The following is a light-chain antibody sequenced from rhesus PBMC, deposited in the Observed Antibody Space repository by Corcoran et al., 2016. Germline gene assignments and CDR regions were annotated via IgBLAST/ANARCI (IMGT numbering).Light chain of an antibody. CDR3: AAWDDSLSGHL. CDR1: SSNIGSNS. CDR2: FND. Sequence: QSVLTQPPSASEAARRSVTISCSGSSSNIGSNSVSWYQQLPGTTPKLLIYFNDQRPSGVSDRFSGSKSGTSASLAISGLQTEDEADYFCAAWDDSLSGHLFGPGTRLTVL. V-gene: IGLV1-60*01. J-gene: IGLJ1*01.